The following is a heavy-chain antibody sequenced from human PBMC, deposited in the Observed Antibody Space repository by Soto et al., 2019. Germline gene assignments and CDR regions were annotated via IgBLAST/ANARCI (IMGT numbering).Heavy chain of an antibody. J-gene: IGHJ6*02. V-gene: IGHV3-53*01. CDR2: IYSGGST. D-gene: IGHD3-3*01. CDR3: AREREYYDFWSGSPYGMDV. Sequence: AGSIRLSCAACRVTVKSNYMSGVRKATGKGPEWVSVIYSGGSTYYADSVKGRFTISRDNSKNTLYLQMNSLRAEDTAVYYCAREREYYDFWSGSPYGMDVWGQGTTVPVSS. CDR1: RVTVKSNY.